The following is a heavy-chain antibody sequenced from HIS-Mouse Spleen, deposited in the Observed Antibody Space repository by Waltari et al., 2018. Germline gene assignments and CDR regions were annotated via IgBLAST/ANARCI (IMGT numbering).Heavy chain of an antibody. J-gene: IGHJ2*01. CDR1: GGSISTSSYY. Sequence: QLQLQESGPGLVKPSETLSLTCTVSGGSISTSSYYWCWIRQPPGKGLEWIGSIYYCGSTYYNPSLKSRVTISVDTSKNQFSLKLSSVTAADTAVYYCAREIPYSSSWYDWYFDLWGRGTLVTVSS. CDR3: AREIPYSSSWYDWYFDL. D-gene: IGHD6-13*01. CDR2: IYYCGST. V-gene: IGHV4-39*07.